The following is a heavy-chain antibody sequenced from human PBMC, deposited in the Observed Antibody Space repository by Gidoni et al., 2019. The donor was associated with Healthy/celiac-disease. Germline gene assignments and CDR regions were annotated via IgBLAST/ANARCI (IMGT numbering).Heavy chain of an antibody. J-gene: IGHJ4*02. V-gene: IGHV4-30-4*01. D-gene: IGHD3-3*01. CDR2: IYSSGST. CDR3: AASPYYDFWSGYYTPNDY. Sequence: QVRLHDSGPVLVKPSQTLSLTCSGAGGHTRGGDYSCSGIRRPPWKGLEWIGYIYSSGSTYDNPSLTGRVTISVDTSKNQFSLKLSSVTAADTAVYYCAASPYYDFWSGYYTPNDYWGQGTLVTVSS. CDR1: GGHTRGGDYS.